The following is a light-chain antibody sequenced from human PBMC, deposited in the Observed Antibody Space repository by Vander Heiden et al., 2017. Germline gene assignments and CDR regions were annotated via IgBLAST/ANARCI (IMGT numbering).Light chain of an antibody. J-gene: IGKJ4*01. CDR2: GAS. CDR3: QQDGSSPHT. V-gene: IGKV3-20*01. Sequence: ELVLTQSPGTLSLSPGERATLSCGASQSLSSSYLAWYQQKPGQAPRLLIYGASSRATGIPDRFSGSGSGTDFTLTISRLEPEDFAVYYCQQDGSSPHTFGGGTKVEIK. CDR1: QSLSSSY.